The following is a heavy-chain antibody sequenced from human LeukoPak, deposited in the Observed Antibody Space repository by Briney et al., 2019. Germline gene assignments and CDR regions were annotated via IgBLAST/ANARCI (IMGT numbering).Heavy chain of an antibody. V-gene: IGHV4-59*01. J-gene: IGHJ3*02. Sequence: SQTLSLTCTVSGGSISSYYWYWIRQPPGKGLEWIGYIYYSGSTNYNPSLKSRVTISIDTSKNQFSLKLSSVTAADTAVYYCAAQRGWLQSSAFDIRGQGTMVTVSS. CDR2: IYYSGST. CDR3: AAQRGWLQSSAFDI. CDR1: GGSISSYY. D-gene: IGHD5-24*01.